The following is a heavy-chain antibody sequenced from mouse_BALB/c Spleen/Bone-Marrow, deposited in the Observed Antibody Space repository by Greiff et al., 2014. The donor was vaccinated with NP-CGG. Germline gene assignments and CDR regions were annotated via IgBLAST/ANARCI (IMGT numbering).Heavy chain of an antibody. CDR3: ARRDYGIRENYYAMGY. CDR2: IYPGDGDT. CDR1: GYTFTSYW. Sequence: QVQLQQSGAELARPGASVKLSCKASGYTFTSYWMQWVKQRPGQGLEWIGAIYPGDGDTRYTQKFKGKATLTEDKSSSTAYMQLSSLASEDSAVYYCARRDYGIRENYYAMGYWGQGTSVTVSS. V-gene: IGHV1-87*01. J-gene: IGHJ4*01. D-gene: IGHD1-2*01.